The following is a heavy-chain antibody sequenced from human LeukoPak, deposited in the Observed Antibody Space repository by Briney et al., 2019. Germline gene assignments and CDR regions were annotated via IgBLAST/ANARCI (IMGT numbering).Heavy chain of an antibody. CDR2: IYYSGST. CDR3: ARDDGIAAAGTSPYYYGVDV. J-gene: IGHJ6*02. Sequence: PSETLSLTCTVSGASISSYYWSWIRQPPGKGLEWIGYIYYSGSTNYNPSLKSRVTISVDTSKNQFSLKLSSVTAADTAVYYCARDDGIAAAGTSPYYYGVDVWGQGTTVTVSS. V-gene: IGHV4-59*01. D-gene: IGHD6-13*01. CDR1: GASISSYY.